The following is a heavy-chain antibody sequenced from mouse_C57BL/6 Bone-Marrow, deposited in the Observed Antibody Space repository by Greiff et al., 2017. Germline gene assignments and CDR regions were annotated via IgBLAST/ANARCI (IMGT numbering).Heavy chain of an antibody. V-gene: IGHV1-62-2*01. D-gene: IGHD2-2*01. J-gene: IGHJ3*01. CDR2: FYPGSGSI. CDR3: ERHEEWGVYYGYDDWFAY. Sequence: VKLQQSGAELVKPGASVKLSCKASGYTFTEYTIHWVKQRSGQGLEWIGWFYPGSGSIKYNEKFKDKATLTADKSSSTAYMELSRLTSEDSAVYFCERHEEWGVYYGYDDWFAYWGQGTLVTVSA. CDR1: GYTFTEYT.